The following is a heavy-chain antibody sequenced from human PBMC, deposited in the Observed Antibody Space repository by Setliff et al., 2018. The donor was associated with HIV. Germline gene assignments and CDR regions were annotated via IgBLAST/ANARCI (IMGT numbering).Heavy chain of an antibody. Sequence: PSETLSLTCTVSGGSISSYYWSWIRQPPGKGLEWIGYIYDSGSTNYNPSLKSRVTISVDTSKNHFSLRLTSVTAADTAVYYCARVARYSYGSFESWGQGTLVTVSS. CDR3: ARVARYSYGSFES. CDR2: IYDSGST. V-gene: IGHV4-59*12. D-gene: IGHD5-18*01. CDR1: GGSISSYY. J-gene: IGHJ4*02.